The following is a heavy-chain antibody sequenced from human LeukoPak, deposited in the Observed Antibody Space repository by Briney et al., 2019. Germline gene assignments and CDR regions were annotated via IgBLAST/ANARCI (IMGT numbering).Heavy chain of an antibody. D-gene: IGHD3-22*01. CDR1: GGSISSGSYF. CDR3: ARIIVVTTHFDY. V-gene: IGHV4-39*01. CDR2: ISYNGST. J-gene: IGHJ4*02. Sequence: PSETLSLTCTVSGGSISSGSYFWGWIRQPPGKGLEWIGTISYNGSTYYNPSLKSRVTISVDTSKNQFSLNLSSVTAADTAFYYCARIIVVTTHFDYWGQGTLVTVSS.